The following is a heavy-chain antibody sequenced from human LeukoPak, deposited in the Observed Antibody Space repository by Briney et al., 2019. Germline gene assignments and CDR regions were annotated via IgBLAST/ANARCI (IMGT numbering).Heavy chain of an antibody. CDR3: ARGGSGSVSAFDI. CDR1: GYTFTSYD. Sequence: ASVKVSCKASGYTFTSYDINWVRQAPGQGLEWMGWISGYNDNTNYAQKLQGRVTMTTDTSTSTAYMELRSLRSDGTAVYYCARGGSGSVSAFDIWGQGTMVTVSS. CDR2: ISGYNDNT. D-gene: IGHD3-10*01. J-gene: IGHJ3*02. V-gene: IGHV1-18*01.